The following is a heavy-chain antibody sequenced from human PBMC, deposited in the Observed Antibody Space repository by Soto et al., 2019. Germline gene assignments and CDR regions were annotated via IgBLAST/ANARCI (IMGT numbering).Heavy chain of an antibody. Sequence: QVQLVQSGAEVKMPGASAKVSCKASGYSFANHAIHWVRQAPGQRLEWLGVINGGNENTQFSQKFQGRVSFTRDTSANTASVELSGLRSEDTAVYYCARGDHSGSWRIDYWGQGTLVTASS. CDR3: ARGDHSGSWRIDY. D-gene: IGHD3-10*01. V-gene: IGHV1-3*01. CDR2: INGGNENT. CDR1: GYSFANHA. J-gene: IGHJ4*02.